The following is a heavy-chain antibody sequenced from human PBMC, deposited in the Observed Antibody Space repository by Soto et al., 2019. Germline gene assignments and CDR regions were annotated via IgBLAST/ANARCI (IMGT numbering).Heavy chain of an antibody. CDR1: RGTFSSYG. CDR2: IIPMFGTP. J-gene: IGHJ4*02. CDR3: ARELASGPKGFDY. V-gene: IGHV1-69*13. D-gene: IGHD3-10*01. Sequence: SVKVSCKASRGTFSSYGFSWVRQAPGQGLEWMGAIIPMFGTPDYSEKFRGRVTISADESTSTVYMELSSLRFDDTAMYYCARELASGPKGFDYWGQGTLVTVSS.